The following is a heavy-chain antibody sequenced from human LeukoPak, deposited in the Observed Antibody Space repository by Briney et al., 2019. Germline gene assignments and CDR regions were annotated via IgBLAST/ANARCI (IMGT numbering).Heavy chain of an antibody. V-gene: IGHV4-34*01. Sequence: SETLSLTCAVCGGSFSGYYWSWIRQPPGKGLEWIGEINHSGSTNHNPSLKRRVTISVDTSKNQFSLKLRSVTAADTAVYYCARLLGSSGWYVEDYWGQGTLVTVSS. CDR2: INHSGST. J-gene: IGHJ4*02. D-gene: IGHD6-19*01. CDR1: GGSFSGYY. CDR3: ARLLGSSGWYVEDY.